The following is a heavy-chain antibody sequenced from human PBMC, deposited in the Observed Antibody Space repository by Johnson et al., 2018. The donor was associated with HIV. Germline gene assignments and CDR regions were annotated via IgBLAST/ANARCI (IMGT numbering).Heavy chain of an antibody. CDR1: GFTFDDYA. CDR2: ISYDGSNK. V-gene: IGHV3-30-3*01. J-gene: IGHJ3*02. Sequence: QVQLVESGGGLVQPGRSLRLSCAASGFTFDDYAMHWVRQAPGKGLEWVAVISYDGSNKYYADSVKGRFTISRDNSKNTLYLQMNSLKTEDTAVYYCTTEAYSSSSAAFDIWGQGTMVTVSS. D-gene: IGHD6-6*01. CDR3: TTEAYSSSSAAFDI.